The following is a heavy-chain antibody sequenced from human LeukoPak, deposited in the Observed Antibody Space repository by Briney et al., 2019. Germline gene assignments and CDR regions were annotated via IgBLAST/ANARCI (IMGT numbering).Heavy chain of an antibody. D-gene: IGHD1-14*01. Sequence: GASVKVSCKASGYTFTSYYMHWVRQAPGQGLEWMGWINPNSGGTNYAQKFQGRVTMTRDMSTSTVYMELSSLRSEDTAVYYCARDNPEGYYMDVWGKGTTVTVSS. CDR3: ARDNPEGYYMDV. CDR2: INPNSGGT. V-gene: IGHV1-2*02. CDR1: GYTFTSYY. J-gene: IGHJ6*03.